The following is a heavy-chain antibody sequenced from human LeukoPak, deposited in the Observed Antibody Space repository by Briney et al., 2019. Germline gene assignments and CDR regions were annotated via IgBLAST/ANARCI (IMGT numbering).Heavy chain of an antibody. J-gene: IGHJ4*02. Sequence: GASVKVSCKVSGYTLTELSMHWVRQAPGKGLEWMGGFDPEDGERIYAQKLQGRVTMTEDTSTDTAYMELSSLRSEDTAVYYCATQWLVRGLGCYFDYWGRGTLVTVSS. CDR2: FDPEDGER. D-gene: IGHD6-19*01. CDR1: GYTLTELS. V-gene: IGHV1-24*01. CDR3: ATQWLVRGLGCYFDY.